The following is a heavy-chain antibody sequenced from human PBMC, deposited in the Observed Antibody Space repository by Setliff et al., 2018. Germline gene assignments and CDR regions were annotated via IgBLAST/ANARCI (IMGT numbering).Heavy chain of an antibody. D-gene: IGHD5-12*01. J-gene: IGHJ6*02. CDR2: INPNSGGT. CDR3: ARDPASSGYDTYYYYYGMDV. V-gene: IGHV1-2*04. Sequence: ASVKVSCKASGYTFTGYYMHWVRQAPGQGLEWMGWINPNSGGTNYAQKFQGWVTITRDTSASTAYMELSSLRSEDTAVYYCARDPASSGYDTYYYYYGMDVWGQGTTVTVSS. CDR1: GYTFTGYY.